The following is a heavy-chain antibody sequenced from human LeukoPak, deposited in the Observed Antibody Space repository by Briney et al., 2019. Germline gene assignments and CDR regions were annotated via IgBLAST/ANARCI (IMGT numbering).Heavy chain of an antibody. J-gene: IGHJ3*02. CDR2: IYTSGST. CDR3: ASRYSSDAFDI. D-gene: IGHD6-13*01. V-gene: IGHV4-61*02. Sequence: PSETLSLTCTVSGGSISSGSYYWSWIRQPAGKGLEWIGRIYTSGSTNYNPSLKSRVTISVDTSKNQFSLKLSSVTAADTAVYYCASRYSSDAFDIWGQGTMVTVSS. CDR1: GGSISSGSYY.